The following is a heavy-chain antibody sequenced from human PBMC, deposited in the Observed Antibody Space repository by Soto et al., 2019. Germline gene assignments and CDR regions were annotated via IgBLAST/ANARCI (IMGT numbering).Heavy chain of an antibody. CDR1: GYTFTNYG. J-gene: IGHJ5*02. V-gene: IGHV1-18*01. D-gene: IGHD2-2*01. Sequence: ASVKVSCKASGYTFTNYGISWVRQAPGQGLEWMGWISAYNGDTNYAQRLQGRVTMTTDTSTSTAYMELRSLGSDDTAVYYCARGGAPAALSWFDPWGQGTLVTVSS. CDR2: ISAYNGDT. CDR3: ARGGAPAALSWFDP.